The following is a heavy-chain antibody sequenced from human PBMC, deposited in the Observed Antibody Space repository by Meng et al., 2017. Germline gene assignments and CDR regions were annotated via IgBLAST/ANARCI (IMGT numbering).Heavy chain of an antibody. CDR2: IYYSGST. CDR1: GGSISSSSYY. J-gene: IGHJ6*02. V-gene: IGHV4-39*07. CDR3: ARDRVVRGLSYYYYGMDV. D-gene: IGHD3-10*01. Sequence: SDILSSTFTVPGGSISSSSYYWGCIRQPPGKGLEWIGSIYYSGSTYYNPSLKSRVTISVDTSKNQFSLKLSSVTAADTAVYYCARDRVVRGLSYYYYGMDVWGQGTTVTVSS.